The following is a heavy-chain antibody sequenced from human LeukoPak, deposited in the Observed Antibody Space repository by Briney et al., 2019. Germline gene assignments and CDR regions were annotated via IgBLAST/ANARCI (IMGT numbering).Heavy chain of an antibody. CDR1: GFIFSSYS. V-gene: IGHV3-48*04. D-gene: IGHD4-17*01. CDR3: ARDWEGDYGVKYFDP. CDR2: ISSSSTTI. Sequence: GGSLRLSCAASGFIFSSYSMKWVRQAPGKGLEWVSYISSSSTTIYYADSVKGRFTISRDNAKNSLYLEMNSLRAEDTAVYYCARDWEGDYGVKYFDPWGQGTLVTVSS. J-gene: IGHJ5*02.